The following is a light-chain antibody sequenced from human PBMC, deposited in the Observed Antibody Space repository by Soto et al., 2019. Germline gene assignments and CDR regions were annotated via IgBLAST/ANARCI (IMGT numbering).Light chain of an antibody. CDR3: SSYRSSTTLYV. Sequence: QSALTQPASVSGSPGQSITIACTGTNRDVGSYNLVSWYQQRPGEAPKLIISEVRNRPSGISYRFTGSKSGNTASLTISGLQAEDEADYYCSSYRSSTTLYVFGTGTKLTVL. V-gene: IGLV2-14*01. CDR1: NRDVGSYNL. J-gene: IGLJ1*01. CDR2: EVR.